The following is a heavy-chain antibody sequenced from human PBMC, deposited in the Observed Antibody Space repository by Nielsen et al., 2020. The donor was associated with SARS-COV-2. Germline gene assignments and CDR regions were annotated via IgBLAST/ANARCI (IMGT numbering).Heavy chain of an antibody. CDR1: GFIVSKNY. V-gene: IGHV3-66*01. CDR2: IFSDGST. D-gene: IGHD3-3*01. Sequence: GESLKISCAASGFIVSKNYMNWVRQAPGKGLEWVSVIFSDGSTYYADSVKGRFTISRDTSRNTLFLQMNSLRDEDTGVYYCARDGVGYYYYMDVWGKGTTVTVS. CDR3: ARDGVGYYYYMDV. J-gene: IGHJ6*03.